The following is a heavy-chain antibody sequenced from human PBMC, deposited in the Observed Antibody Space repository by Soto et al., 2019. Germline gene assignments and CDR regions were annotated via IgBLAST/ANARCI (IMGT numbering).Heavy chain of an antibody. D-gene: IGHD1-7*01. J-gene: IGHJ5*02. CDR3: ARGRGITGTTWFDP. CDR2: INHSGST. V-gene: IGHV4-34*01. Sequence: LSLPCAVYGGSFSGYYWSWIRQPPGKGLEWIGEINHSGSTNYNPSLKSRVTISVDTSKNQFSLKLSSVTAADTAVYYCARGRGITGTTWFDPWGQGTLVTVSS. CDR1: GGSFSGYY.